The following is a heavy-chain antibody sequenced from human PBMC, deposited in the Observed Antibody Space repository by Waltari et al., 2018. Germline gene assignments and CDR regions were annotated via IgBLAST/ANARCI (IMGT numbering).Heavy chain of an antibody. Sequence: EVQLVESGGGLVKPGGSLRLSCAASGFTFSSYSMNWVRQAPGKGLEWVSSISSSSSDIYYADSVKGRFTISRDNAKNSLYLQMNSLRAEDTAVYYCARVDGGDYYYYGMDVWGQGTTVTVSS. CDR2: ISSSSSDI. V-gene: IGHV3-21*01. CDR1: GFTFSSYS. D-gene: IGHD4-17*01. CDR3: ARVDGGDYYYYGMDV. J-gene: IGHJ6*02.